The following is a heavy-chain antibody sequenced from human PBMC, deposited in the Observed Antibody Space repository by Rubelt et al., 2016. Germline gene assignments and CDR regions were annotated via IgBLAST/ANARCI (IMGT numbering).Heavy chain of an antibody. CDR3: KSLISPDLYTAMVL. Sequence: EVQLVESGGGLVQPGGSLRLSCAASGFTFSSYWMSWVRQAPGKVLEWVGRIRSKANSYATAYAASVKGRFTISRDDSKNTAYLQMNSLKTEDTAVYYCKSLISPDLYTAMVLWGQGTLVTVSS. V-gene: IGHV3-73*01. CDR2: IRSKANSYAT. D-gene: IGHD5-18*01. CDR1: GFTFSSYW. J-gene: IGHJ4*02.